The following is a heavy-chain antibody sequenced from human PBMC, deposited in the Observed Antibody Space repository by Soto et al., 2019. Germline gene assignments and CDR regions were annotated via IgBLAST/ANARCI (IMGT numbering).Heavy chain of an antibody. CDR1: GGSISSGDYY. J-gene: IGHJ4*02. Sequence: QVQLQESGPGLVKPSQTLSLTCTVSGGSISSGDYYWSWIRQPPGKGLEWIGYIYYSGNTYYNPSLKSRITMSVDTSKNQSSLTLSSVTAADTAVYYCAREDCRSTSCSYSTGSYYFDYWGQGTLVTLSS. CDR3: AREDCRSTSCSYSTGSYYFDY. D-gene: IGHD2-2*01. CDR2: IYYSGNT. V-gene: IGHV4-30-4*01.